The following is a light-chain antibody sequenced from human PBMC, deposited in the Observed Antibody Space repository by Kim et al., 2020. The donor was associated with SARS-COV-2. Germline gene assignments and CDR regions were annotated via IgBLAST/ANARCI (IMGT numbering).Light chain of an antibody. Sequence: GKTARVSWRGNSIGSKSVHWYQQKSGQAPVLVIYYDSDRPSGIPERFSGSNSGNTATLTISRVEAGDEADYYCQVWDSSSDHRVVFGGGTKVTVL. CDR2: YDS. V-gene: IGLV3-21*04. CDR3: QVWDSSSDHRVV. CDR1: SIGSKS. J-gene: IGLJ2*01.